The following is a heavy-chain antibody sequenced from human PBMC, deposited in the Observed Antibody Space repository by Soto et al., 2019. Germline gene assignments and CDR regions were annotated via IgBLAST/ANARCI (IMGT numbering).Heavy chain of an antibody. CDR1: GGSISSSNW. CDR3: ARERRPPRGDPDIVVVPAAIGDYYYGMDV. D-gene: IGHD2-2*02. J-gene: IGHJ6*02. Sequence: QVQLQESGPGLVKPSGTLSLTCAVSGGSISSSNWWSWVRQPPGKGLEWIGEIYHSGSTNYNPSLKSRVTISVDKSKNQFSLKLSSVTAADTAVYYCARERRPPRGDPDIVVVPAAIGDYYYGMDVWGQGTTVTVSS. V-gene: IGHV4-4*02. CDR2: IYHSGST.